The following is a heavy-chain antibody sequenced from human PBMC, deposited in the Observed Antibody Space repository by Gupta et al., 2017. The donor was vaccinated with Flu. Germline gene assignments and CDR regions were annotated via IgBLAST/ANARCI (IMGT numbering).Heavy chain of an antibody. J-gene: IGHJ6*02. CDR3: TKDVHGLDGSSYGLDI. Sequence: EVQLVESGGDLVQPGWSLRLSCTASGLIFERYDMHWVRQAPGKGLEWVAGISGDSARIGHADSVKGRFTISRDNARNTLYLQMSSLRPDDTALYYCTKDVHGLDGSSYGLDIWGQGTTVTVSS. CDR2: ISGDSARI. D-gene: IGHD1-1*01. V-gene: IGHV3-9*01. CDR1: GLIFERYD.